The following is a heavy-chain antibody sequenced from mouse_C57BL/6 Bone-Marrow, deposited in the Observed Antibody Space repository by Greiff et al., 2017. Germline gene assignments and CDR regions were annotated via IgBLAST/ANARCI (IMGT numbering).Heavy chain of an antibody. J-gene: IGHJ1*03. V-gene: IGHV1-55*01. CDR2: IYPGSGST. D-gene: IGHD2-1*01. Sequence: QVQLQQPGAELVKPGASVKMSCKASGYTFTSYWITWVKQRPGQGLEWIGDIYPGSGSTNYNEKFKSKATLTVDTSSSTAYMQLSSLTSEDSAVYYGARRGGNYWYWYFDVWGTETTVTVSA. CDR3: ARRGGNYWYWYFDV. CDR1: GYTFTSYW.